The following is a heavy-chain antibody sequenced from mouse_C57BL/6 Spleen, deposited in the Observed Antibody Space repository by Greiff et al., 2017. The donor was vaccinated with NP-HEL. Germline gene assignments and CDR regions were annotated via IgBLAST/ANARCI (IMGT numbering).Heavy chain of an antibody. CDR2: IWSGGST. Sequence: VQLQQSGPGLVQPSQSLSITCTVSGFSLTSYGVHWVRQSPGKGLEWLGVIWSGGSTDYYAAFISRLSISKDNSKSQVFFKMNSLQADDTAIYYCARNYYYGSSYWYFDVWGTGTTVTVSS. CDR3: ARNYYYGSSYWYFDV. J-gene: IGHJ1*03. V-gene: IGHV2-2*01. D-gene: IGHD1-1*01. CDR1: GFSLTSYG.